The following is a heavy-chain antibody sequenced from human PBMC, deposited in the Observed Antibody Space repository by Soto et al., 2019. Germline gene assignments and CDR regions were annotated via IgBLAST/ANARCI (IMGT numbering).Heavy chain of an antibody. CDR1: GGSISSGDYY. CDR2: IYYSGST. D-gene: IGHD3-22*01. CDR3: ARDQETDYYDHSSGYPMNYWYFDL. V-gene: IGHV4-30-4*01. Sequence: QVQLQESGPGLVKPSQTLSLTCTVSGGSISSGDYYWSWIRQPPGKGLEWIGYIYYSGSTYYNPSLRTRITIAVESSKSRFPLELSSVTAGDTAVYYCARDQETDYYDHSSGYPMNYWYFDLWGRGTLVTVSS. J-gene: IGHJ2*01.